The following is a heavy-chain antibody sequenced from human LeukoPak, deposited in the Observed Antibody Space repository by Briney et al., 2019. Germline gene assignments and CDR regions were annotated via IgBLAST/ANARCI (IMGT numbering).Heavy chain of an antibody. V-gene: IGHV1-2*02. D-gene: IGHD5-24*01. Sequence: ASVKVSCKASGYTFTGYHMHWVRQAPGQGLEWIGWINPNTGDTNYAQKFQGRVTMTRDTSISAAYMELSWLRSDDTAVYYCTRDPEMATILFVYWGQGTLVTVSS. J-gene: IGHJ4*02. CDR1: GYTFTGYH. CDR2: INPNTGDT. CDR3: TRDPEMATILFVY.